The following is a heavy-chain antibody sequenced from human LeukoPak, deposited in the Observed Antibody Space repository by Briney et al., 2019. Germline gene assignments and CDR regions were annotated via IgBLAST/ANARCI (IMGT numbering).Heavy chain of an antibody. Sequence: SETLSLTCTVSGGSISSYYWSWIRQPPGKGLEWIGYIYYSGSTNYNPSLKSRVTISVDTSKNQFSLKLSSVTAADTSVYYCARVDPDSSSTLEVFDYWGQGTLVTVSS. CDR3: ARVDPDSSSTLEVFDY. D-gene: IGHD6-6*01. J-gene: IGHJ4*02. V-gene: IGHV4-59*01. CDR2: IYYSGST. CDR1: GGSISSYY.